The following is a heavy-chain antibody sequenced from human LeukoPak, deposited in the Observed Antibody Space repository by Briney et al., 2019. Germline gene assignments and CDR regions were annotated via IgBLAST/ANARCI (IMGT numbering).Heavy chain of an antibody. V-gene: IGHV3-30*18. D-gene: IGHD2-2*01. CDR1: GFTFSSYG. J-gene: IGHJ6*02. CDR3: AKDRKAAIPYYYYYGMDV. CDR2: ISYDGSNK. Sequence: GRSLRLSCAASGFTFSSYGMHWVRQAPGKGLEWVAVISYDGSNKYYADSVKGRFTISRDNSKNTLYLQMNSLRAEDTAVYYCAKDRKAAIPYYYYYGMDVWGQGTTVTVSS.